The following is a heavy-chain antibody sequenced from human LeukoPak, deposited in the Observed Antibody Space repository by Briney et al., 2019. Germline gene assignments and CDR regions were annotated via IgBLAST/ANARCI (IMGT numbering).Heavy chain of an antibody. CDR1: GFTFSSYG. D-gene: IGHD3-3*01. CDR3: AKDAGPFFGLAYYFDY. CDR2: IRYDGSNK. Sequence: GGSLRLSCAASGFTFSSYGMHWVRQAPGKGLEWVAFIRYDGSNKYYADSVKGRFTISRDNSKNTLYLQMNSLRAEDTAVYYCAKDAGPFFGLAYYFDYWGQGTLVTVSS. J-gene: IGHJ4*02. V-gene: IGHV3-30*02.